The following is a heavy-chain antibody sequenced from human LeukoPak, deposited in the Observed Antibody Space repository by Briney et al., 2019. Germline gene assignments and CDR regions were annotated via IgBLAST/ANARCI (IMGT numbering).Heavy chain of an antibody. Sequence: GGSLRLSCAASGFTFSTYAMHWVRQAPGKGLEWVTIISYDGSKKYYADSVRGRFTISRDNSKNTLYLQMNSLRLEDTALYYCAGGDPYRGYDYPGVWGQGTLVTVPS. CDR2: ISYDGSKK. CDR3: AGGDPYRGYDYPGV. V-gene: IGHV3-30*04. D-gene: IGHD5-12*01. CDR1: GFTFSTYA. J-gene: IGHJ4*02.